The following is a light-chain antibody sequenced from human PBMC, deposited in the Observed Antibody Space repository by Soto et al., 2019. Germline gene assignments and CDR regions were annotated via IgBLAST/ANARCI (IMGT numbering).Light chain of an antibody. Sequence: QSALAQPASVSGSPGQSITISCTGTSSDVGAYEYVSWYQQHPGKAPKLLIYDVSNRPSGVSTRFSGSKSGNTASLTISGLQAEDDGDYYCTSYSTRRLYVFGRVTKVTVL. CDR3: TSYSTRRLYV. CDR2: DVS. V-gene: IGLV2-14*03. CDR1: SSDVGAYEY. J-gene: IGLJ6*01.